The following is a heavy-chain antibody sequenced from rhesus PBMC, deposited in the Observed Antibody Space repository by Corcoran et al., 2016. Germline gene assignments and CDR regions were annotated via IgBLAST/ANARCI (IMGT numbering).Heavy chain of an antibody. CDR3: ARSDRPATGFSLDL. CDR2: ICSDTESN. D-gene: IGHD6-25*01. CDR1: GCPPHSGPPS. Sequence: VRPQESGPGGVRPVGTLPPPGVLSGCPPHSGPPSCRWDLPPPGEGLDWLGGICSDTESNNYNPSLKSRVTISKDTSKNQFYLKLNSLTAADTAVYFCARSDRPATGFSLDLWGRGVLVTVSS. V-gene: IGHV4S12*01. J-gene: IGHJ5-2*02.